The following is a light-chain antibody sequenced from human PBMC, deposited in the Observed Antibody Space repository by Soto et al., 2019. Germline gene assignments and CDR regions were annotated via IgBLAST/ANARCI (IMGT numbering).Light chain of an antibody. CDR1: QSVSSNY. CDR2: GAS. V-gene: IGKV3-20*01. J-gene: IGKJ1*01. Sequence: EIVLTPVSGSLSLSPGERATLPCRASQSVSSNYLAWYQQKPGQAPRLLIYGASSRATGIPDRFSGSGSGTEFTLTISRLEPEDFAVYYCQQYGGSPRTFGQGTKVDIK. CDR3: QQYGGSPRT.